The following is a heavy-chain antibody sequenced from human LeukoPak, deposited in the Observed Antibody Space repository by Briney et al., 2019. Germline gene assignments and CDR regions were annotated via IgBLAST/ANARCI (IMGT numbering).Heavy chain of an antibody. Sequence: SVKVSCKASGGTFSSYAISWVRQAPGQGLEWMGRIIPIFGTANYAQKFQGRVTITADKSTSTAYMELSSPRSEDTAVYYCARVLYRIAAAALDWGQGTLVTVSS. D-gene: IGHD6-13*01. V-gene: IGHV1-69*06. J-gene: IGHJ4*02. CDR1: GGTFSSYA. CDR2: IIPIFGTA. CDR3: ARVLYRIAAAALD.